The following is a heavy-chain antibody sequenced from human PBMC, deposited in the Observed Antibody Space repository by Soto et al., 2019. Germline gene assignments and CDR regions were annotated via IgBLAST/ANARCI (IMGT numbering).Heavy chain of an antibody. D-gene: IGHD7-27*01. CDR2: INPNSGGT. Sequence: ASVKVSCKASGYTFTGYYMHWVRQAPGQGLEWMGWINPNSGGTNYAQKFQGWVTMTRDTSISTAYMELSRLRSDDTAVYYCAREANSTGDFRWYFDLWGRGTLVTVSS. CDR3: AREANSTGDFRWYFDL. J-gene: IGHJ2*01. CDR1: GYTFTGYY. V-gene: IGHV1-2*04.